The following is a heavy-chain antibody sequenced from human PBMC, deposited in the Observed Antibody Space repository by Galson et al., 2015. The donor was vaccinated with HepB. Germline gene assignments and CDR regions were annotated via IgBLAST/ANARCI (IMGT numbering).Heavy chain of an antibody. CDR2: IIPIFGTA. J-gene: IGHJ3*02. Sequence: SVKVSCKASGGTFSGYAISWVRQAPGQGLEWMGGIIPIFGTANYAQKFQGRVTITADESTSTAYMELSSLRSEDTAVYYCARSRYYDSSGYSMWAFDIWGQGTMVTVSS. CDR1: GGTFSGYA. D-gene: IGHD3-22*01. CDR3: ARSRYYDSSGYSMWAFDI. V-gene: IGHV1-69*13.